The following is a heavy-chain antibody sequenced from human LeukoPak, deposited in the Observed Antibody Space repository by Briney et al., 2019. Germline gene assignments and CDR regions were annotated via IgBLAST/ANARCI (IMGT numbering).Heavy chain of an antibody. D-gene: IGHD3-3*01. CDR2: INYSGST. J-gene: IGHJ3*02. CDR3: ARFGGPHAFDI. V-gene: IGHV4-59*01. Sequence: SETLSLTCTVSGGSISSYYWSWIRQPPGKGLEWIAYINYSGSTNYNPSLKSRVTISVDTSKNHFSLTLSSVTAADTAVYYCARFGGPHAFDIWGQGTIVTVSS. CDR1: GGSISSYY.